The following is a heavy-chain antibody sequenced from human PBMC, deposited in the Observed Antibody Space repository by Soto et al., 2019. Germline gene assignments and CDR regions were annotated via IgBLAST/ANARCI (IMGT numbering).Heavy chain of an antibody. J-gene: IGHJ4*02. CDR1: GYTFTSYY. Sequence: QVQLVQSGAEVKKPGASVKVSCKTSGYTFTSYYMHWVRQAPGQGLEWMAIINPSGGNTRYAQKFQGRVTMTRDTSTSTVYMEMSSLRSEDTAVYYCARGGSVAVMTDGFDYWGQGTLVTVSS. CDR3: ARGGSVAVMTDGFDY. V-gene: IGHV1-46*01. D-gene: IGHD2-21*02. CDR2: INPSGGNT.